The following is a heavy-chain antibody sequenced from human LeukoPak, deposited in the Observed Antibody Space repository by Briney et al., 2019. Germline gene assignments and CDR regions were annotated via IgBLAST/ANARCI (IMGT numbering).Heavy chain of an antibody. D-gene: IGHD6-13*01. CDR2: ISSSSSYI. CDR1: GFTFSSYS. Sequence: PGGSLRLSCAASGFTFSSYSMNWVRQAPGKGLEWVSSISSSSSYIYYADSVKGRFTISRDNAKNSLYLQMNSLRAEDTAVYYCARGGQQTESFYYYGMDVWGQGTTVTVSS. CDR3: ARGGQQTESFYYYGMDV. V-gene: IGHV3-21*01. J-gene: IGHJ6*02.